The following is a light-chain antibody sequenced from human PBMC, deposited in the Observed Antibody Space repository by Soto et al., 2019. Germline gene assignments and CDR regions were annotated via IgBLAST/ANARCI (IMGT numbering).Light chain of an antibody. CDR3: PQYKKRAPDT. CDR2: GAS. J-gene: IGKJ2*01. Sequence: EIVMTQSPATLSVSPGERATLSCRASQSVNSNLAWYQQKPGQAPRLLIYGASTRAAGIPARVSGSGSGTELRLTISSLASEDFWVFFRPQYKKRAPDTFGQGTKLEIK. CDR1: QSVNSN. V-gene: IGKV3-15*01.